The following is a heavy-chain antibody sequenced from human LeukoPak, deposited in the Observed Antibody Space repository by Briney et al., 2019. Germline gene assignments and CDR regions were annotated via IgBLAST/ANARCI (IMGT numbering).Heavy chain of an antibody. CDR2: ISGSGGST. CDR1: GFTFSSYA. Sequence: PGGSLRLSCAASGFTFSSYAMSWVRQAPGKGLEWVSAISGSGGSTYYADSVKGRFTISRDNSKNTLYLQMNSLRAEDTAVYYCAKVGIRLEKMELYSSGRGYLDYWGQGTLVTVSS. J-gene: IGHJ4*02. D-gene: IGHD6-19*01. CDR3: AKVGIRLEKMELYSSGRGYLDY. V-gene: IGHV3-23*01.